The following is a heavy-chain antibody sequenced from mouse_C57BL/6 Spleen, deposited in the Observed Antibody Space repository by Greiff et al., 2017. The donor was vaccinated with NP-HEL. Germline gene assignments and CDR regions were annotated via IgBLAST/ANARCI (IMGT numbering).Heavy chain of an antibody. CDR3: ARHGSLYCYGSSLYFDV. CDR2: FYPGSGSI. Sequence: VQLQQSGAELVKPGASVKLSCKASGYTFTEYTIHWVKQRSGQGLEWIGWFYPGSGSIKYNEKFKDKATLTADKSSSTVYMELSRLTSEDSAVYFWARHGSLYCYGSSLYFDVWGTGTTVTVSS. CDR1: GYTFTEYT. V-gene: IGHV1-62-2*01. D-gene: IGHD1-1*01. J-gene: IGHJ1*03.